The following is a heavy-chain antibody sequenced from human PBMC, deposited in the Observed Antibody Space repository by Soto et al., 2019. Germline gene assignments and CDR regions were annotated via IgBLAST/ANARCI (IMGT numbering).Heavy chain of an antibody. Sequence: GASVKVSCKSSGDTFTGYYRQWVRPAPGQWLEGMGWIDPNRGVTDYAQKFQGWVTMNRDTSSSTAYMDLSRLRSDDTAVYYCAREMVRGEHGERPDPDNCFEPWGQGALVTVSS. V-gene: IGHV1-2*04. CDR1: GDTFTGYY. D-gene: IGHD3-10*01. CDR2: IDPNRGVT. CDR3: AREMVRGEHGERPDPDNCFEP. J-gene: IGHJ5*02.